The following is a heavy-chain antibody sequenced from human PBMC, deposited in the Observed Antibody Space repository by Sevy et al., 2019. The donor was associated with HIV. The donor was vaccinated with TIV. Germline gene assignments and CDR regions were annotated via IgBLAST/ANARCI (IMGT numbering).Heavy chain of an antibody. CDR3: ARVGGSSNWFDP. CDR1: GFTFSSYA. CDR2: ISNDGSNK. D-gene: IGHD1-26*01. Sequence: QAGGSLRLSCAGSGFTFSSYAMHWVRQAPGKGLEGVAVISNDGSNKYYADSVKGRLTISRDNSRNTLYLQMDSLRIEDTAVYYCARVGGSSNWFDPWGQRTLVTVSS. J-gene: IGHJ5*02. V-gene: IGHV3-30-3*01.